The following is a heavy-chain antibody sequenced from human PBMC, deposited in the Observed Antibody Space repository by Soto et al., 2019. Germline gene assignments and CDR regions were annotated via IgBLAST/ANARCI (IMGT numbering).Heavy chain of an antibody. D-gene: IGHD5-12*01. CDR3: IKGGWLDY. CDR2: ISDSGDRT. J-gene: IGHJ4*02. CDR1: EFTFSIFD. Sequence: GGSLRLSCAASEFTFSIFDMSWVRQAPWKGLEWVSMISDSGDRTYYAGSVRGRFTMSRDNSKNTVYLQMDSLRAEDTAVYYCIKGGWLDYWGQGTLVTVSS. V-gene: IGHV3-23*01.